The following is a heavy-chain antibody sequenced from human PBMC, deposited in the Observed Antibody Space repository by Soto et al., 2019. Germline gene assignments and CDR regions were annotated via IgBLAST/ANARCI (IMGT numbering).Heavy chain of an antibody. CDR2: IRNKANSYTT. CDR3: SRAGILTTPYYFDY. CDR1: GFTFSDHY. V-gene: IGHV3-72*01. D-gene: IGHD4-4*01. Sequence: EVQLVESGGGLVQPRRSLRLSCAAFGFTFSDHYMDWVRQAPGKGLEWVGRIRNKANSYTTEYAASVKGRFTISRDDSKNSLFLQMNSLKTEDTAVYYCSRAGILTTPYYFDYWGQGTLVTVSS. J-gene: IGHJ4*01.